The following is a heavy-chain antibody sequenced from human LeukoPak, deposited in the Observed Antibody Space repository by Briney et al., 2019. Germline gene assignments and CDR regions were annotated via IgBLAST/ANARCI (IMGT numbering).Heavy chain of an antibody. J-gene: IGHJ4*02. Sequence: GGSLRLSCAASVFIFSSYSMNWVRQAPGKGLEWVSSISSSSSYIYYADSVKGRFTISRDNAKNSLYLQMNSLGAEDMAEYYCARDRALTGLLHYWGQGTLVTVSS. CDR2: ISSSSSYI. CDR3: ARDRALTGLLHY. D-gene: IGHD3-9*01. V-gene: IGHV3-21*01. CDR1: VFIFSSYS.